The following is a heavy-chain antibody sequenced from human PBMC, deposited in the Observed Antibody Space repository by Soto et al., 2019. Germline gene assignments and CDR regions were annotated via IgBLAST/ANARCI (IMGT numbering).Heavy chain of an antibody. CDR1: GGSVMSSYW. CDR2: IYHAGSP. Sequence: PPETLSLTCGVSGGSVMSSYWWTWVRQSPGKGLEWIGEIYHAGSPDYNPSFQSRVTISLDKSKNTFSLTLTSMTAADAALYYCTRGSSFRGDFDIWGQGTTVTVSS. D-gene: IGHD2-21*01. CDR3: TRGSSFRGDFDI. J-gene: IGHJ3*02. V-gene: IGHV4-4*03.